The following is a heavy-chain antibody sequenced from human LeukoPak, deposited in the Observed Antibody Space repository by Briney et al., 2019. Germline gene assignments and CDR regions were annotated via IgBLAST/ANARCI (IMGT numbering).Heavy chain of an antibody. CDR3: ARDRGYCSSTSCSRPLGPFDP. CDR2: IYYSGST. D-gene: IGHD2-2*01. V-gene: IGHV4-59*01. CDR1: GGSISSYY. J-gene: IGHJ5*02. Sequence: SETLSLTCTVSGGSISSYYWSWIRQPPGKGLEWIGYIYYSGSTNYNPSLKSRVTISVDTSKNQFSLKLSSVTAADTAVYYCARDRGYCSSTSCSRPLGPFDPWGQGTLVTVSS.